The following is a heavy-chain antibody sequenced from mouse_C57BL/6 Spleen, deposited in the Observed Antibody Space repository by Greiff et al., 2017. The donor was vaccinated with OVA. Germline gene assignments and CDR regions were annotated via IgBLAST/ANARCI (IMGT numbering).Heavy chain of an antibody. V-gene: IGHV1-74*01. D-gene: IGHD1-1*01. J-gene: IGHJ4*01. CDR1: GYTFTSYW. CDR3: ARYYGSSYDYYAMDY. Sequence: QVQLQQPGAELVKPGASVKVSCKASGYTFTSYWMHWVKQRPGQGLEWIGRIHPSDSDTNYNQKFKGKATLTVDKSSSTAYMQLSSLTSEDSAVYYCARYYGSSYDYYAMDYWGQGTSVTVSS. CDR2: IHPSDSDT.